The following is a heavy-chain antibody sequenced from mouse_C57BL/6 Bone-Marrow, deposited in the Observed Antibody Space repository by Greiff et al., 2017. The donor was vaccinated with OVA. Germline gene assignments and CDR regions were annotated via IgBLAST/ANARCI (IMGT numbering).Heavy chain of an antibody. CDR1: GYSITRGYY. J-gene: IGHJ3*01. CDR2: ISYDGSN. V-gene: IGHV3-6*01. CDR3: ARGRTKPGTY. Sequence: EVQLQESGPGLVKPSQSLSLTCSVTGYSITRGYYWNWIRQFPGNKLEWMGYISYDGSNNYNPSLKNRISITRDTSKNQFILKLNSVTTEDTATYYCARGRTKPGTYWGQGTLVTVSA.